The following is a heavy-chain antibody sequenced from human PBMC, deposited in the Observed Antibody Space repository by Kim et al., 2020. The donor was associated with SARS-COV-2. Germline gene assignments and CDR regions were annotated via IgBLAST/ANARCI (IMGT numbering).Heavy chain of an antibody. CDR3: ASTRQSVVVAATLDY. J-gene: IGHJ4*02. V-gene: IGHV3-30-3*01. Sequence: GGSLRLSCAASGFTFSSYAMHWVRQAPGKGLEWVAVISYDGSNKYYADSVKGRFTISRDNSKNTLYLQMNSLRAEDTAVYYCASTRQSVVVAATLDYWGQ. CDR2: ISYDGSNK. CDR1: GFTFSSYA. D-gene: IGHD2-15*01.